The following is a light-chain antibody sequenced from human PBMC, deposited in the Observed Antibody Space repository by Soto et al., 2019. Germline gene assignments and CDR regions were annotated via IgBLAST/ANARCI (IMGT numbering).Light chain of an antibody. V-gene: IGKV3-15*01. Sequence: EIVMTQSPATLSVSPGDSATLSCRTSQSVISNLAWYQQKPGQAPRLLIFAAAARATGVPARFSGSGSGTEFTLTISSLQSEDFAVYYCQQYNKWPPRTFGQGTKVDIK. CDR1: QSVISN. CDR2: AAA. CDR3: QQYNKWPPRT. J-gene: IGKJ1*01.